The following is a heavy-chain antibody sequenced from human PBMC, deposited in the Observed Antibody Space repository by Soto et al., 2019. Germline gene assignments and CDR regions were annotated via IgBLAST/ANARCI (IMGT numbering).Heavy chain of an antibody. CDR3: ARVSEIRYYDSSGYPYYFDY. D-gene: IGHD3-22*01. V-gene: IGHV4-59*01. Sequence: PSETLSLTCTVSGGSISSYYWSWIRQPPGKGLEWIGYIYYSGGTNYNPSLKSRVTISVDTSKNQFSLKLSSVTAADTAVYYCARVSEIRYYDSSGYPYYFDYWGQGTLVTVSS. J-gene: IGHJ4*02. CDR2: IYYSGGT. CDR1: GGSISSYY.